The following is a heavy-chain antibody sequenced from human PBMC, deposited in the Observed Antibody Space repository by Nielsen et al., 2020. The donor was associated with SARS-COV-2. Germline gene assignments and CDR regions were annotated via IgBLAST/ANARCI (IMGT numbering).Heavy chain of an antibody. CDR2: IYYSGST. J-gene: IGHJ4*02. CDR3: ARTPLRFLEWSY. V-gene: IGHV4-30-2*01. CDR1: GGSISSGGYS. Sequence: SETLSLTCAVSGGSISSGGYSWSWIRQPPGKGLEWIGYIYYSGSTYYNPSLKSRVTISVDTSKNQFSLKLSSVTAADTAVYYCARTPLRFLEWSYWGQGTLVTVSS. D-gene: IGHD3-3*01.